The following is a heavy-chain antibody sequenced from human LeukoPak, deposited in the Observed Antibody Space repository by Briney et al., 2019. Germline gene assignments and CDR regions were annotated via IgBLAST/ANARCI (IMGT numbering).Heavy chain of an antibody. Sequence: ASVKVSCKASGYTFTGYYMHWVRQAPGQGLEWMGWINPNTGGTNYAQKFQGRVTMTRDTSISTAYMELSRLRSDDTAVYYCARGLSLLWCRELLANGPKFLKANGFDPWGQGTLVTVSS. CDR3: ARGLSLLWCRELLANGPKFLKANGFDP. CDR2: INPNTGGT. J-gene: IGHJ5*02. D-gene: IGHD3-10*01. CDR1: GYTFTGYY. V-gene: IGHV1-2*02.